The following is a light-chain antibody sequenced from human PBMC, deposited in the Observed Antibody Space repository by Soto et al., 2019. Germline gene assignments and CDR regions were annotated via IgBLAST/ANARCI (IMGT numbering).Light chain of an antibody. CDR3: PQYGSSHLFT. CDR2: GAS. CDR1: QSVSSSY. V-gene: IGKV3-20*01. J-gene: IGKJ3*01. Sequence: EIVLTQSPGTLSLSPGERATLSCRASQSVSSSYLAWYQQKPGQAPRLLIYGASSRATGIPDRFSGSGSGTDFALNISRLEPDDFAVYYCPQYGSSHLFTFGPGTKVDIK.